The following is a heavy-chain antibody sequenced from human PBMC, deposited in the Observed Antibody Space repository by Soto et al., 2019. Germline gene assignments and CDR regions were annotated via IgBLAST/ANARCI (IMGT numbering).Heavy chain of an antibody. CDR2: ISAHRGHT. V-gene: IGHV1-18*01. CDR3: AGDGDQWDQRFCDN. J-gene: IGHJ4*02. CDR1: GHISGHYG. Sequence: QVQLGQSAPELTKPGASVKVSCRGSGHISGHYGIRWVRLRAGQGLEWMGWISAHRGHTNYAHKFRGRVTMTTDPSTATVSMELTNLLSDDTGVYFCAGDGDQWDQRFCDNWGQGTLVTVSS. D-gene: IGHD1-26*01.